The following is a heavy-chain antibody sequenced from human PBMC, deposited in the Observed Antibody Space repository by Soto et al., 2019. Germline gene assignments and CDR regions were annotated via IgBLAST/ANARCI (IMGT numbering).Heavy chain of an antibody. CDR1: GGTFSSYT. J-gene: IGHJ4*02. CDR3: ARDESRARSNFDY. CDR2: IIPILGIA. Sequence: ASVKVSCKASGGTFSSYTISWVRQAPGQGLEWMGRIIPILGIANYAQKFQGRVTITADKSTSTAYMELSSLRSEDTAVYYCARDESRARSNFDYWGQGTLVTVSS. V-gene: IGHV1-69*04.